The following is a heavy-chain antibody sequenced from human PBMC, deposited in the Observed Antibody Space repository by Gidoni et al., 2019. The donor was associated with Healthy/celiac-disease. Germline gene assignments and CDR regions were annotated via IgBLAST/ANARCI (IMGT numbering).Heavy chain of an antibody. Sequence: QVQLVQSGAEVTKPGSSVRVSCKACDGTFSSKAISWVRRAPGQGLEWMGWIIPIFGTANYAQKFQGRVTITAEESTSTAYMELSSLRSEDTDVYYCARDREVRGVKYFDYWGQGTLVTVSS. D-gene: IGHD3-10*01. V-gene: IGHV1-69*01. CDR3: ARDREVRGVKYFDY. J-gene: IGHJ4*02. CDR2: IIPIFGTA. CDR1: DGTFSSKA.